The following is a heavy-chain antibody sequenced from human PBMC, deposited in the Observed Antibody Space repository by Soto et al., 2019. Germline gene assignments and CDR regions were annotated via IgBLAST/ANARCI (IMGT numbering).Heavy chain of an antibody. CDR3: ARGTNVATIQLYFHSLEKYGMDV. CDR1: GDSVSSNSAA. V-gene: IGHV6-1*01. CDR2: TYYRSKWYN. D-gene: IGHD5-12*01. J-gene: IGHJ6*02. Sequence: SQTLSLTCAISGDSVSSNSAAWNWIRQSPSRGLEWLGRTYYRSKWYNDYAVSVKSRITIKPDTSKNQFSLQLNSVTPEDTAVYYCARGTNVATIQLYFHSLEKYGMDVWGQGTTVTVSS.